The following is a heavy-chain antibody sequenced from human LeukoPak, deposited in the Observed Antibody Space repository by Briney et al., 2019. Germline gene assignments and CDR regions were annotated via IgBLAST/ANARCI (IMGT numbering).Heavy chain of an antibody. CDR1: GFSLSSYN. J-gene: IGHJ6*03. V-gene: IGHV3-48*02. D-gene: IGHD3-16*02. Sequence: GGSLRLSCTASGFSLSSYNMNWVRQAPGKGLEWFSYISTSSSVIYYLDSVKGRFTISRDNAENSVFLQMNSLRDDDSAVYYCARDSGSDYKSYHYYYMDVWGKGTTVTVSS. CDR2: ISTSSSVI. CDR3: ARDSGSDYKSYHYYYMDV.